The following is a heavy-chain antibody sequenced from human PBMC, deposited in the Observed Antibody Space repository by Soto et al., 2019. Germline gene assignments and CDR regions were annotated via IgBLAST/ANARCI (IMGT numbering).Heavy chain of an antibody. Sequence: EVQLVESGGGLVQPGGSLRLSCAASGFTVSNNYMIWFRLPPGKGLEWVSLIYSGGTTYYADSVKGRFTISRDNSKNTLYLPMNSLRVEDTAVYYCARSGWGMATVGMWGPGTLVTVSS. CDR2: IYSGGTT. CDR1: GFTVSNNY. J-gene: IGHJ4*02. D-gene: IGHD4-4*01. CDR3: ARSGWGMATVGM. V-gene: IGHV3-53*01.